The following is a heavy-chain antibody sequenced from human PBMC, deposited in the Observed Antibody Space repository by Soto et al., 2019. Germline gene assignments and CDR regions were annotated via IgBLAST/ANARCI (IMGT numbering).Heavy chain of an antibody. D-gene: IGHD6-13*01. V-gene: IGHV3-13*01. CDR1: GFTFSSND. CDR2: IGTAGDT. CDR3: TRGAAGFDY. J-gene: IGHJ4*02. Sequence: PGGSLRLSCAASGFTFSSNDFHWVRQATGKGLEWVSGIGTAGDTYYAGSVKGRFTTSRENAKNSLYLQMNSLRAGDTAVYYCTRGAAGFDYWGQGTLVTVSS.